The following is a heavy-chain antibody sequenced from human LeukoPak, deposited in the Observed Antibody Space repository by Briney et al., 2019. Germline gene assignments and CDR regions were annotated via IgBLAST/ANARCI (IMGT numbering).Heavy chain of an antibody. Sequence: GGSLRLSCAASGFTFSSYWMSWVRQAPGKGLEWVANIKQDGSEEYYVDSVKGRFTISRDNAKNSLYLQMNSLRAEDTAVYYCARPGGAPARGVFDYWGQGTLVTVSS. CDR1: GFTFSSYW. D-gene: IGHD6-6*01. CDR3: ARPGGAPARGVFDY. V-gene: IGHV3-7*01. J-gene: IGHJ4*02. CDR2: IKQDGSEE.